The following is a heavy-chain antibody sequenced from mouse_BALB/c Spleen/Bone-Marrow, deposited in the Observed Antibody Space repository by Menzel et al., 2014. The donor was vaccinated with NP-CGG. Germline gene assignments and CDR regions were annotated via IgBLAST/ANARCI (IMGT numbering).Heavy chain of an antibody. V-gene: IGHV1-26*01. D-gene: IGHD3-2*01. J-gene: IGHJ4*01. CDR2: INPYNGGT. CDR1: GYSFTGYT. Sequence: VHLQQPGPELVKPGASMKISCKASGYSFTGYTMNWVKQSHGKNLEWIGLINPYNGGTSYNQKFKGKATLTVDKSSSTAYMELLSLTSEDSAVYYCARGQLGLKYYAMDYWGQGTSVTVSS. CDR3: ARGQLGLKYYAMDY.